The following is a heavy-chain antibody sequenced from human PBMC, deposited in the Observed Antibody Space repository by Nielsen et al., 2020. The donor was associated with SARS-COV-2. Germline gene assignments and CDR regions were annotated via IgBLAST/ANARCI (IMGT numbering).Heavy chain of an antibody. CDR3: ARDSYIVPTNYYFDY. D-gene: IGHD5-12*01. CDR2: ISWHSHVI. J-gene: IGHJ4*02. V-gene: IGHV3-9*01. CDR1: GFPFDDYA. Sequence: SLKISCAASGFPFDDYAMHWVRQAPGKGLEWVSFISWHSHVIGYADSVKGRFTMSRDNAKNLLYLQMNSLRDDDTAVYYCARDSYIVPTNYYFDYWGQGALVTVSS.